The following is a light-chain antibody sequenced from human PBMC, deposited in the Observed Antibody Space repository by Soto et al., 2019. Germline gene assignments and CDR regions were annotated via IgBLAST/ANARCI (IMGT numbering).Light chain of an antibody. CDR3: AVCYDSLSGVV. J-gene: IGLJ3*02. CDR2: TND. CDR1: DSNVGINF. Sequence: QSVLTQPPSASATPGQRVTISCSGSDSNVGINFVYWYQQLPGTAPKLLIYTNDQRPSGVPDRFSGSKSATPSSLAIRGRRSEAEPAYDCAVCYDSLSGVVFVGGTPRTLL. V-gene: IGLV1-47*02.